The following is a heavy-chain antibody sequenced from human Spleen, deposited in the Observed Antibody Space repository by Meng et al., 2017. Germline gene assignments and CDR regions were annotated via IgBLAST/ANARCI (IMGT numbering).Heavy chain of an antibody. Sequence: HVQLQVSGPGLMRPSGTPSPTWVVSAGSFSRSIWWSWVRQPPWKGLELIVEIYHSGSTTYHPSLKSRVTISVDKSKNQFSLKLSSVTAADTAVYYCASGPRGPDQMYYFDYWGQGTLVTVSS. CDR1: AGSFSRSIW. CDR3: ASGPRGPDQMYYFDY. D-gene: IGHD1-14*01. V-gene: IGHV4-4*02. CDR2: IYHSGST. J-gene: IGHJ4*02.